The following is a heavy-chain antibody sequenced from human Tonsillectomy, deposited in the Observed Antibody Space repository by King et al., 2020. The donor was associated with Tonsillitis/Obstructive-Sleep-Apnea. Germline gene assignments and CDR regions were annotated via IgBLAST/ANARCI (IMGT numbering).Heavy chain of an antibody. Sequence: QLVQSGGGVVQPGRSLRLSCAASGFTLSDYAMHWVRQAPGKGLQWVAVMSYDGSTKYYADSVKGRFTIASDKSKNTLDLQMNSLRGEDTAVYYCAKSRGSSSGFDFFFDYWGQGTLVTVSS. V-gene: IGHV3-30*04. CDR3: AKSRGSSSGFDFFFDY. D-gene: IGHD6-6*01. CDR1: GFTLSDYA. J-gene: IGHJ4*02. CDR2: MSYDGSTK.